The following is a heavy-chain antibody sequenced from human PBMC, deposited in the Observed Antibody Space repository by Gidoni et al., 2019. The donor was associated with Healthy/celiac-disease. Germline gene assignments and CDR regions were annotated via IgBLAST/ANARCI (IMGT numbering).Heavy chain of an antibody. D-gene: IGHD6-25*01. J-gene: IGHJ3*02. Sequence: EVQLVESGGGLVQPGGSLRLTWAASGFPFGSYERHWVRQATGKGLEWVSAIDTAGDTYYPGSVKGRFTISRENAKNSLYLQMNSLRAGDTAVYYCARAGRRQGDAFDIWGQGTMVTVSS. CDR3: ARAGRRQGDAFDI. V-gene: IGHV3-13*01. CDR2: IDTAGDT. CDR1: GFPFGSYE.